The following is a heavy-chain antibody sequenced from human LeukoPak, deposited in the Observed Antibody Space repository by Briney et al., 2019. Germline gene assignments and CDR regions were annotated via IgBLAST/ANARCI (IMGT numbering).Heavy chain of an antibody. CDR1: GFPFSSYW. Sequence: GGSLRLSCVASGFPFSSYWMTWVRQAPGKGLEWVANIKQDGSKKSYVDSVKGRFTIPRDNAKNSLYLQMNSLRAEDTAIYYCTRVGYIDEGIDYWGQGTLVTASS. J-gene: IGHJ4*02. CDR3: TRVGYIDEGIDY. D-gene: IGHD5-24*01. V-gene: IGHV3-7*04. CDR2: IKQDGSKK.